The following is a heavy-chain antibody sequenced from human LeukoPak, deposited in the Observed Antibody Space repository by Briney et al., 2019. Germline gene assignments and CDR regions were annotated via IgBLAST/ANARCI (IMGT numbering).Heavy chain of an antibody. V-gene: IGHV4-59*01. CDR3: AGSSRYYYYYMDV. CDR2: IYYSGST. CDR1: GGSISSYY. Sequence: SETLSLTCTVSGGSISSYYWSCIRQPPGKGLEWIGYIYYSGSTNYNPSLKSRVTISVDTSKNQFSLKLSSVTAADTAVYYCAGSSRYYYYYMDVWGKGTTVTISS. D-gene: IGHD3-10*01. J-gene: IGHJ6*03.